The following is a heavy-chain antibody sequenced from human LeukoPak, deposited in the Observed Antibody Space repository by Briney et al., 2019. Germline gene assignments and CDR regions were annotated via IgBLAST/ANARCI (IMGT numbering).Heavy chain of an antibody. CDR1: GYTFTGYY. D-gene: IGHD6-6*01. V-gene: IGHV1-2*02. Sequence: ASVKVSCKASGYTFTGYYMHWVRQAPGQGLEWMGWINPNSGGTNYAQKFQGRVTMTRDTSISTAYMELSRLRSDDTAVYYCARAAIAARPRGWFDPWGQGTLVTVSS. CDR3: ARAAIAARPRGWFDP. CDR2: INPNSGGT. J-gene: IGHJ5*02.